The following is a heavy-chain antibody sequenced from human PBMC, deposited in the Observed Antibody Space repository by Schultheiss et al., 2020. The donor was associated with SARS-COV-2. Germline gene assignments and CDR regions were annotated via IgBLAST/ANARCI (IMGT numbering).Heavy chain of an antibody. CDR1: GGTFSSHV. Sequence: ASVKVSCKTSGGTFSSHVVSWVRQAPGQGLEWMGRINPNSNGTNYAQKFQGRVTMTRDTSISTAYMELSRLRSDDTAVYYCARALGSPYTSPRFDPWGQGTLVTVSS. J-gene: IGHJ5*02. CDR3: ARALGSPYTSPRFDP. V-gene: IGHV1-2*06. D-gene: IGHD2-2*02. CDR2: INPNSNGT.